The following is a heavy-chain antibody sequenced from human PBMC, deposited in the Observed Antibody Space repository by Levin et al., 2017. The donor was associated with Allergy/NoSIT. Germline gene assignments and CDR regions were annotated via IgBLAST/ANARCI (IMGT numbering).Heavy chain of an antibody. D-gene: IGHD3-10*01. CDR2: IYTGGTT. CDR1: GFTVSSDY. CDR3: ARDGGFEELIFDY. J-gene: IGHJ4*02. V-gene: IGHV3-53*01. Sequence: PGGSLRLSCVASGFTVSSDYMSWVRQAPGKGLEWVAIIYTGGTTYYADSVKGRFTIPRDNSKNTLYLQMNSLRVEDTAVYYCARDGGFEELIFDYWGQGTLVTVSS.